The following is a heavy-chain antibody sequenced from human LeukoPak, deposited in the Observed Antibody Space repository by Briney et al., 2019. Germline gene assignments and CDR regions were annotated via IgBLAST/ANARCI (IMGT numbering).Heavy chain of an antibody. CDR3: ARIDYSNYVWHY. CDR1: GFTFSTYA. V-gene: IGHV3-23*01. J-gene: IGHJ4*02. CDR2: ISGSGGST. D-gene: IGHD4-11*01. Sequence: PGGSLRLSCAASGFTFSTYAMSWVRQAPGKGLEWVSAISGSGGSTYYADSVKGRFTISRDNSKNTLYLQMNSLRAEGTAVYYCARIDYSNYVWHYWGQGTLVTVSS.